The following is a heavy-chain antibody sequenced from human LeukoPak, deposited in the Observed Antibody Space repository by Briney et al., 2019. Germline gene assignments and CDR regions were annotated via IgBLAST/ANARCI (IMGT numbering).Heavy chain of an antibody. J-gene: IGHJ4*02. Sequence: ASVKVSCKASGYTFTGYYMHWVRQAPGQGLEWMGWINPNSGGTNYAQKFQGRVTMTRDTSISTAYMELSRLRSDDTAVYYCARQTYFDWLLSLDYWGQGTLVTVSS. V-gene: IGHV1-2*02. D-gene: IGHD3-9*01. CDR2: INPNSGGT. CDR1: GYTFTGYY. CDR3: ARQTYFDWLLSLDY.